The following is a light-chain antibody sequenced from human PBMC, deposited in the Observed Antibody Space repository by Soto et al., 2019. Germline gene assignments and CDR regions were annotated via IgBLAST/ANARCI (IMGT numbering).Light chain of an antibody. CDR2: DVD. V-gene: IGLV2-14*03. Sequence: QSALTQPASVSGSPGQSITISCTGTSSDIGGYNYVSWYQQFPGKAPKLIIFDVDDRPSGVSDRFSGSKSGSTASLTISGLQAEDEADYYCSSYTTTNTLVLFGGGTKVTVL. J-gene: IGLJ2*01. CDR1: SSDIGGYNY. CDR3: SSYTTTNTLVL.